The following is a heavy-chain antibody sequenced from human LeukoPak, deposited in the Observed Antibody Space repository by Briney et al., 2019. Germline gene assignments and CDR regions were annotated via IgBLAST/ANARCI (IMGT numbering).Heavy chain of an antibody. D-gene: IGHD6-13*01. CDR3: ARSSWYTDYFDY. Sequence: SETLSLTCTVSGGSISSYYWSWIRQPPGKGLEWIGYIYYSGSTNYNPSLKSRVTISVDTSKNQFSLKLSSVTAADTAVYYCARSSWYTDYFDYWGQGTLVTVSS. CDR2: IYYSGST. J-gene: IGHJ4*02. CDR1: GGSISSYY. V-gene: IGHV4-59*01.